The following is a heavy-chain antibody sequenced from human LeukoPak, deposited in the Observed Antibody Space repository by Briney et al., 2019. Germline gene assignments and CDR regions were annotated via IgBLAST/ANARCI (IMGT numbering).Heavy chain of an antibody. D-gene: IGHD2-2*01. CDR1: GYTFTSYG. Sequence: ASVKVSCKASGYTFTSYGISWVRQAPGQGLEWMGWISAYNGNTNYAQKLQGRVTMTTDTSTSTAYMELSSLRSEDTAVYYCASPYCSSTSCSDAFDIWGQGTMVTVSS. CDR2: ISAYNGNT. J-gene: IGHJ3*02. V-gene: IGHV1-18*01. CDR3: ASPYCSSTSCSDAFDI.